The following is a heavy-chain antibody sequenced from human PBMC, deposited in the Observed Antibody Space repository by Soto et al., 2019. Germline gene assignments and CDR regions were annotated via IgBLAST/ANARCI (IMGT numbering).Heavy chain of an antibody. V-gene: IGHV3-23*01. J-gene: IGHJ6*02. CDR1: GFTFSSYA. Sequence: GSLRLSCAASGFTFSSYAMSWVRQAPGKGLEWVSAVSGSGGSTYYADSVKGRLTISRDNSKNTLYLQMNSLRAEDTAVYYCAKDAYCSSTSCYTPPDYGMDVWGQGTTVTVSS. CDR2: VSGSGGST. CDR3: AKDAYCSSTSCYTPPDYGMDV. D-gene: IGHD2-2*02.